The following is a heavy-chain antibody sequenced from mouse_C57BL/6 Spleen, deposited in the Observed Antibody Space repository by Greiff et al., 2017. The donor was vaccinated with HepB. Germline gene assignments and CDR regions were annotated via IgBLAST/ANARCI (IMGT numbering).Heavy chain of an antibody. Sequence: QVQLQQSGAELARPGASVKLSCKASGYTFTSYGISWVKQRTGQGLEWIGEIYPRSGNTYYNEKFKGKATLTADKSSSTAYMELRSLTSEDSAVDFCASKRGGSSDYYAMDYWGQGTSVTVSS. CDR1: GYTFTSYG. CDR3: ASKRGGSSDYYAMDY. J-gene: IGHJ4*01. V-gene: IGHV1-81*01. CDR2: IYPRSGNT. D-gene: IGHD1-1*01.